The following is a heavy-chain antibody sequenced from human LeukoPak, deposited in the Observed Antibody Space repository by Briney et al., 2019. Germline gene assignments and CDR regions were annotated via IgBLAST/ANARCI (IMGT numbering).Heavy chain of an antibody. Sequence: SETLSLTCAVYGGSFSGYYWSWIRQPPGKGLEWIGEINHSGSTNYNPSLKSRVTISVDTSKNQFSLKLSSVTAADTAVYYCVREMATPVDCWGQGTLVTVSS. CDR2: INHSGST. V-gene: IGHV4-34*01. D-gene: IGHD5-24*01. CDR1: GGSFSGYY. J-gene: IGHJ4*02. CDR3: VREMATPVDC.